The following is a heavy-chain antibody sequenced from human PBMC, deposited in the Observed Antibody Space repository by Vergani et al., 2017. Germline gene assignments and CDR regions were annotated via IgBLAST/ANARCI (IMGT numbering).Heavy chain of an antibody. CDR3: VRDAINYDVLTGYDSGLDS. CDR1: NSSINSNYY. J-gene: IGHJ4*02. V-gene: IGHV4-38-2*01. Sequence: QVQLQESGPGLVQPAETLSLTCVVSNSSINSNYYWGWIRQSPGKRLEWIGSVSHSGSTFSNPSLKSRVTISVDKSKKLISLILNSVTAADTAVYYCVRDAINYDVLTGYDSGLDSWGQGTLVTVSS. D-gene: IGHD3-9*01. CDR2: VSHSGST.